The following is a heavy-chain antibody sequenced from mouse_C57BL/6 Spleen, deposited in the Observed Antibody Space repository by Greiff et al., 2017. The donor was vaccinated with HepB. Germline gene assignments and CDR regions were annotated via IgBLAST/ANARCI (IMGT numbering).Heavy chain of an antibody. V-gene: IGHV14-4*01. Sequence: EVQLVESGAELVRPGASVKLSCTASGFNIKDDYMHWVKQRPEQGLEWIGWIDPENGDTEYASKFQGKATITADTSSNTAYLQLSSLTSEDTAVYYCTCYGNYWYFDVWGTGTTVTVSS. D-gene: IGHD2-1*01. J-gene: IGHJ1*03. CDR1: GFNIKDDY. CDR2: IDPENGDT. CDR3: TCYGNYWYFDV.